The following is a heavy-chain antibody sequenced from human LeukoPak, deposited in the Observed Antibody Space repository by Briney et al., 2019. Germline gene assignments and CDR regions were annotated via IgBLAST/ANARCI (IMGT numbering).Heavy chain of an antibody. CDR3: AKGVYSVFPDSRVLDY. J-gene: IGHJ4*02. CDR1: RFTFSDYY. CDR2: ISGSGDST. Sequence: GGSLRLSCAASRFTFSDYYMSWIRQAPGKGLEWVSIISGSGDSTYYANSVKGRFTISRDNSKNTLYLQMSSLSAEDTAVYYCAKGVYSVFPDSRVLDYWGQGTLVTVSS. D-gene: IGHD5/OR15-5a*01. V-gene: IGHV3-23*01.